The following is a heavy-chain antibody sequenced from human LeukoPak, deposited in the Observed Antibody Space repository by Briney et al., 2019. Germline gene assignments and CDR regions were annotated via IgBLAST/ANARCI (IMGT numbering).Heavy chain of an antibody. V-gene: IGHV1-69*13. CDR3: AREGHYYGSGSYSGY. CDR1: GGTFSSYA. J-gene: IGHJ4*02. Sequence: SVKVSCKASGGTFSSYAISWVRQAPGQGLEWMGGIIPIFGTANYAQKFQGRVTITADESTSTAYMELSSLRSEDTAVYYCAREGHYYGSGSYSGYWGQGTLVTVSS. CDR2: IIPIFGTA. D-gene: IGHD3-10*01.